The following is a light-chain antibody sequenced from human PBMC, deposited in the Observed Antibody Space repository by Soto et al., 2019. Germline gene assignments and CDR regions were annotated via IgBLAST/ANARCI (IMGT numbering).Light chain of an antibody. CDR1: SSDVGTYMY. CDR2: EVS. CDR3: SAYTSRSTPV. V-gene: IGLV2-14*01. J-gene: IGLJ2*01. Sequence: QSVLPQPASVSGSPGQSIPISCTGTSSDVGTYMYVSWYQQLPGKAPELMIYEVSNRPSGVSNRFSGSKSGNTASLTISELQAEDEADYYCSAYTSRSTPVFGGGTKHTVL.